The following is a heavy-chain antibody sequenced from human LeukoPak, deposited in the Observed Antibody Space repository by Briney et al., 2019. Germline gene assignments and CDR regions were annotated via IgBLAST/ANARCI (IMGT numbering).Heavy chain of an antibody. CDR2: ISGSGGST. J-gene: IGHJ4*02. D-gene: IGHD3-10*01. V-gene: IGHV3-23*01. CDR1: GFTFSSYA. CDR3: AKDQDGRARLLWFGEYYFDY. Sequence: GGSLRLSCAASGFTFSSYAMSWVRQAPGKGLEWVSAISGSGGSTYYADSVKGRFTISRDNSKNTLYLQMNSLRAEDTAVYYCAKDQDGRARLLWFGEYYFDYWGQGTLVTVSS.